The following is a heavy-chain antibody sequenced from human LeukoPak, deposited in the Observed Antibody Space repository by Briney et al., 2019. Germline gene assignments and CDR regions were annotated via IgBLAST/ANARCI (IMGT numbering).Heavy chain of an antibody. J-gene: IGHJ4*02. CDR2: IRYDGSNK. CDR3: ARGYGRGSSPDY. CDR1: GLTFSSYG. D-gene: IGHD6-13*01. Sequence: GGSLRLSCAASGLTFSSYGMHWVRQAPGKGLEWVAVIRYDGSNKYYADSVKGRFTISRDNSKNTLYLQMNSLRAEDTAVYYCARGYGRGSSPDYWGQGTLVTVSS. V-gene: IGHV3-33*01.